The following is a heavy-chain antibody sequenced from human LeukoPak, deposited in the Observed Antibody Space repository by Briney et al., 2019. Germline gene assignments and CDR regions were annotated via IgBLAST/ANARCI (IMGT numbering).Heavy chain of an antibody. V-gene: IGHV3-30*14. CDR1: GFTFSSYA. CDR3: ARGGYYYDPKRGNWFDP. J-gene: IGHJ5*02. Sequence: PGGSLRLSCAASGFTFSSYAMHWVRQAPGKGLEWVAVISYDGSNKYYADSVKGRFTISRDNSKNTLYLQMNSLRAEDTAVYYCARGGYYYDPKRGNWFDPWGQGTLVTVSS. D-gene: IGHD3-22*01. CDR2: ISYDGSNK.